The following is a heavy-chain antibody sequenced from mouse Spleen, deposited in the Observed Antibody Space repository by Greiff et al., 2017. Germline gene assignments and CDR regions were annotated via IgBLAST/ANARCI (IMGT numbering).Heavy chain of an antibody. V-gene: IGHV2-2*01. J-gene: IGHJ2*01. CDR2: ICSGGST. CDR1: GFSLTSYG. D-gene: IGHD4-1*01. Sequence: QVQLKESGPGLVQPSQSLSITCTVSGFSLTSYGLHWVRQSPGKGLEWLGVICSGGSTDYNAAFISRLSISTDNSKSQVFCKMNSLQADDTAIYYCARNRLGYFDYWGQGTTLTVSS. CDR3: ARNRLGYFDY.